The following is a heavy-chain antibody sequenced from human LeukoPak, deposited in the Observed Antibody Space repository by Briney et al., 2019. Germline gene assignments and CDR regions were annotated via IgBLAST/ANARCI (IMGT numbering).Heavy chain of an antibody. CDR1: GFTFSSYG. V-gene: IGHV3-30*18. J-gene: IGHJ6*02. CDR3: AKEYLGESKYYYYYGMDV. CDR2: ISYDGSNK. D-gene: IGHD2-2*02. Sequence: GGSPRLSCAASGFTFSSYGMHWVRQAPGKGLEWVAVISYDGSNKYYADSVKGRFTNSRDNSKNTLYLQMNSLRAEDTAVYYCAKEYLGESKYYYYYGMDVWGQGTTVTVSS.